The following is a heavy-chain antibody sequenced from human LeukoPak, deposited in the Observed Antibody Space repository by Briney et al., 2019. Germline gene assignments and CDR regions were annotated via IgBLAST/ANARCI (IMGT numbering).Heavy chain of an antibody. Sequence: SQTLSLTCTVSGGSISSSSYYWGWIRQPPGKGLEWIGSIYYSGSTYYNPSLKSRVTISVDTSKNQFSLKLSSVTAADTAVYYCARDHPYRWEWELPYYFDYWGQGTLVTVSS. D-gene: IGHD1-26*01. V-gene: IGHV4-39*07. CDR1: GGSISSSSYY. CDR3: ARDHPYRWEWELPYYFDY. CDR2: IYYSGST. J-gene: IGHJ4*02.